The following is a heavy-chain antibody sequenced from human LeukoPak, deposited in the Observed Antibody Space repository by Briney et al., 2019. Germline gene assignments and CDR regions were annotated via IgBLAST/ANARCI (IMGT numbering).Heavy chain of an antibody. CDR1: AFTCSSYA. CDR3: GKERHSKRPRDSFDI. Sequence: PGGSLRLSCAASAFTCSSYAMGWVRQAPGEGLEWVSAISGSGGSTSYADSVKGRFTISRDNSKNALYLQMNSLRAEDTAVYYCGKERHSKRPRDSFDIWGQGTMVTVSS. V-gene: IGHV3-23*01. J-gene: IGHJ3*02. CDR2: ISGSGGST. D-gene: IGHD4-11*01.